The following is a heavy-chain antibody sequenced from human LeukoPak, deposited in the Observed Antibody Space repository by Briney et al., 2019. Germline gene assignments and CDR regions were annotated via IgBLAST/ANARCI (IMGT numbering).Heavy chain of an antibody. V-gene: IGHV1-18*01. Sequence: ALVKVSCKTSGYTFSSHSMNWVRQAPGQGLEWLGWISPYNGNTKYAQKIQGRATMITDISTSTAYLELRSLTSDDTAVYYCARGEYDLLGDYWGQGTLVTVSS. CDR3: ARGEYDLLGDY. D-gene: IGHD3-10*01. J-gene: IGHJ4*02. CDR2: ISPYNGNT. CDR1: GYTFSSHS.